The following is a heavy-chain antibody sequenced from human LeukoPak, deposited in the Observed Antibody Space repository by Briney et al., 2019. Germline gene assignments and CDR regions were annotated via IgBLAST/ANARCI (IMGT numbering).Heavy chain of an antibody. CDR3: LFGLYSGTYHILDY. V-gene: IGHV3-66*02. D-gene: IGHD1-26*01. CDR2: IYSGGST. J-gene: IGHJ4*02. CDR1: GFTFSSYA. Sequence: GGSLRLSCAASGFTFSSYAMSWVRQAPGKGLEWVSVIYSGGSTYYTDSVKGRFTISRDNSKNTLYLQMNSLRTEDTAVYYCLFGLYSGTYHILDYWGQGTLVTVSS.